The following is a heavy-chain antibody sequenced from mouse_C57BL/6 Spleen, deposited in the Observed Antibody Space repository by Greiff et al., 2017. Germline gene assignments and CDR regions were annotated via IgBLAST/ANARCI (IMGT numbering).Heavy chain of an antibody. D-gene: IGHD1-1*01. Sequence: VQLVESGAELVKPGASVKLSCKASGYTFTEYTIHWVKQRSGQGLEWIGWFYPGSGSIKYNEKFKDKATLTADKSSSTVYMELSRLTSEDSAVYFCARHEEDYYGSSYYAMDYWGQGTSVTVSS. V-gene: IGHV1-62-2*01. CDR1: GYTFTEYT. CDR2: FYPGSGSI. CDR3: ARHEEDYYGSSYYAMDY. J-gene: IGHJ4*01.